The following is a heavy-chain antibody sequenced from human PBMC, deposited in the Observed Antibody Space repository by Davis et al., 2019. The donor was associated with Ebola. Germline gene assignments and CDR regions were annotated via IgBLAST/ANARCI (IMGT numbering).Heavy chain of an antibody. Sequence: PSETLSLTCTVSGGSISSSSYYWGWIRQPPGKGLEWIGSIYYSGSTYYNPSLKSRVTISVDTSKNQFSLKLSSVTAADTAVYYCARRIQLWLHWFDPWGQGTLVTVSS. J-gene: IGHJ5*02. CDR2: IYYSGST. V-gene: IGHV4-39*01. CDR3: ARRIQLWLHWFDP. CDR1: GGSISSSSYY. D-gene: IGHD5-18*01.